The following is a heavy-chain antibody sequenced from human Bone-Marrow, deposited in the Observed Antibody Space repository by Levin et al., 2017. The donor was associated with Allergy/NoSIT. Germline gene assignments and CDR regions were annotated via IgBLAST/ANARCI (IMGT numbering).Heavy chain of an antibody. J-gene: IGHJ4*02. V-gene: IGHV3-15*01. CDR2: IKGKLDGETA. D-gene: IGHD5-24*01. Sequence: SGGSLRLSCAASGFSFTNAWMSWIRQAPGKGLEWVGRIKGKLDGETADHAAAVKDRFHISRDASNNTLYLEMKSLKTEDTAVYYCTLEGEMATIDHWGQGTLVTVSS. CDR1: GFSFTNAW. CDR3: TLEGEMATIDH.